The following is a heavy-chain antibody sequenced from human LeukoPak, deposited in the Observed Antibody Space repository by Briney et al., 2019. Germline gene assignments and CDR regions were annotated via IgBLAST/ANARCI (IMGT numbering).Heavy chain of an antibody. J-gene: IGHJ4*02. CDR2: VHHSGTT. CDR1: DDSINNAFYN. CDR3: ARQPSVVPTAAVDY. Sequence: PSETLSLTCTVSDDSINNAFYNWNWIHQHPGKGLEWIGYVHHSGTTSYNPSLTSRVSISIDTSKALFSLRLNSVTAADTAVYYCARQPSVVPTAAVDYWGQGILVTVSS. V-gene: IGHV4-31*03. D-gene: IGHD2-2*01.